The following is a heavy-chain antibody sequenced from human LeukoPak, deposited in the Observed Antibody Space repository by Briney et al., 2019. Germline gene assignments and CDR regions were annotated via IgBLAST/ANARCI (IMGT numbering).Heavy chain of an antibody. CDR1: GYTFTSYG. D-gene: IGHD3-22*01. J-gene: IGHJ4*02. Sequence: GASVKVSCKASGYTFTSYGISWVRQAPGQGLEWMGWISAYNGNTNYAQKLQGRVTMTTDTSTSTAYMELRSLRSDDTAVYYCARVIGGHYYDSSGSNALGYWGQGTLVTVSS. CDR3: ARVIGGHYYDSSGSNALGY. V-gene: IGHV1-18*01. CDR2: ISAYNGNT.